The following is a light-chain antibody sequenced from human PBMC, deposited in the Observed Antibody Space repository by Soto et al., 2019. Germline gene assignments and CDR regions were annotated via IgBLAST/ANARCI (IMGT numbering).Light chain of an antibody. CDR1: QSVRSS. CDR2: DAS. V-gene: IGKV3-11*01. J-gene: IGKJ2*01. Sequence: ILLRESPATLSLSPGQRAPPSCSASQSVRSSLAWYQQKPGQALRLLIYDASNRATGIPARFSGSGSGTDFILTSSSLEPDDFAVYYCQQRSNWPPYTFGQGTKVDIK. CDR3: QQRSNWPPYT.